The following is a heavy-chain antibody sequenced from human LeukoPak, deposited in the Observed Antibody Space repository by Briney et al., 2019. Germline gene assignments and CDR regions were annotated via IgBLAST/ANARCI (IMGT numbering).Heavy chain of an antibody. D-gene: IGHD5-12*01. V-gene: IGHV3-23*01. CDR1: GFTFSSYA. CDR2: ISGSGGST. CDR3: AKDRRGYSGYADY. J-gene: IGHJ4*02. Sequence: GSLRLSCADSGFTFSSYAMSWVRQAPGKGLEWVSAISGSGGSTYYADSVKGRFTISRDNSKNTLYLQMNSLRAEDTAVYYCAKDRRGYSGYADYWGQGTLVTVSS.